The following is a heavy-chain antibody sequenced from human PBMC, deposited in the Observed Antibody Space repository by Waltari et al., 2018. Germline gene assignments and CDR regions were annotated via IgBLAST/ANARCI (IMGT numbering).Heavy chain of an antibody. V-gene: IGHV4-34*01. CDR3: ARRYYYDSSGYYYPTRGYYMDV. J-gene: IGHJ6*03. Sequence: QVQLQQWGAGLLKPSETLSLTCAVYGGSFSGYYWSWIRQPPGKGLEWIGEINNSGSTNYNPSLKSRVTISVDTSKNQFSLKLSSVTAADTAVYYCARRYYYDSSGYYYPTRGYYMDVWGKGTTVTVSS. CDR1: GGSFSGYY. CDR2: INNSGST. D-gene: IGHD3-22*01.